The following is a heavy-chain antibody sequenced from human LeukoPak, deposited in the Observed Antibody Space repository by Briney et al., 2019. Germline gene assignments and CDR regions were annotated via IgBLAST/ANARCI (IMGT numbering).Heavy chain of an antibody. CDR1: GFTLSTDS. CDR2: ISYDSAIK. CDR3: AKMGDYDFWSGPEYYFDY. Sequence: GSLRLSCAASGFTLSTDSMNWVRQAPGKGLEWISYISYDSAIKYYADSVRGRFTISRDNAKNSLSLQMHSLRAEDTAVYYCAKMGDYDFWSGPEYYFDYWGQGTLDTVSS. V-gene: IGHV3-48*01. D-gene: IGHD3-3*01. J-gene: IGHJ4*02.